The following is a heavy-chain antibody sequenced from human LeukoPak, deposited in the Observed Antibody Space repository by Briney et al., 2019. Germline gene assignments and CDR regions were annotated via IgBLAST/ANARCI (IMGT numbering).Heavy chain of an antibody. J-gene: IGHJ4*02. V-gene: IGHV3-15*01. CDR2: IKSRSEGGAT. D-gene: IGHD1-1*01. CDR3: TSGIGTIDF. CDR1: GFTFSTYG. Sequence: GRSLRLSCAASGFTFSTYGVHWVRQAPGKGLEWVGRIKSRSEGGATDYAAPVTGRFTISRDDSRNTLYLEMNSLKTEDTAVYYCTSGIGTIDFWGQGTLVTVSS.